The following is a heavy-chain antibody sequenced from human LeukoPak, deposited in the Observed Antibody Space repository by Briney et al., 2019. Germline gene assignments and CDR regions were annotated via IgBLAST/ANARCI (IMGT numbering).Heavy chain of an antibody. CDR2: FDPEDGET. D-gene: IGHD2-2*01. Sequence: ASVKVSCKVSGYTLTELSMHWVRQAPGKGLGWMGGFDPEDGETIYAQKFQGRVTMTEDTSTDTAYMELSSLRSEDTAVYYCATGPKYQLLYYFDYWGQGTLVTVSS. CDR1: GYTLTELS. V-gene: IGHV1-24*01. J-gene: IGHJ4*02. CDR3: ATGPKYQLLYYFDY.